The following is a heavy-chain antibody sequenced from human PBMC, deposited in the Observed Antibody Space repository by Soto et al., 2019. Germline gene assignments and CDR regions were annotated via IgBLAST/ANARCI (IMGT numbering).Heavy chain of an antibody. J-gene: IGHJ6*03. CDR2: IWNDGSNK. D-gene: IGHD6-6*01. Sequence: GGSLRLSCAASGFTFSSYGMHWVRQAPGKGLEWVAVIWNDGSNKNYADSVKGRVTNSRDNSKNTLYLQMNSLRAEDTAVYYCARGGRIEARPLYYYYMDVWGKGTTVTVSS. CDR3: ARGGRIEARPLYYYYMDV. CDR1: GFTFSSYG. V-gene: IGHV3-33*01.